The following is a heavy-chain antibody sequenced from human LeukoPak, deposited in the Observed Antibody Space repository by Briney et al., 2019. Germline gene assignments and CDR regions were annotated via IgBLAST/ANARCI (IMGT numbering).Heavy chain of an antibody. Sequence: SETLSLTCTVSGGSISSGGYYWSWIRQHPGKGLEWIGYIYYSGSTYYNPSLKSRVTISVDTSKNQFSLKLRSVTAADTAVYYCARGRQDVNMILVVMAGVSYYLCVWSKETTVTVS. D-gene: IGHD3-22*01. CDR2: IYYSGST. J-gene: IGHJ6*03. V-gene: IGHV4-31*03. CDR1: GGSISSGGYY. CDR3: ARGRQDVNMILVVMAGVSYYLCV.